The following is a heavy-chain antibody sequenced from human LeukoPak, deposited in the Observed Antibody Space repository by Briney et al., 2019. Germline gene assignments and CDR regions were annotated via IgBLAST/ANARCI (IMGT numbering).Heavy chain of an antibody. V-gene: IGHV3-21*01. CDR2: ISSSSSYI. J-gene: IGHJ3*02. CDR1: GFTFSSYS. D-gene: IGHD1-1*01. Sequence: GGSLRLSCAASGFTFSSYSMNWVRQAPGKGLEWVSSISSSSSYIYYADSVKSRFTISRDNAKNSLYLQMNSLRAEDTAVYYCASGGGTTLYIWGQGTMVTVSS. CDR3: ASGGGTTLYI.